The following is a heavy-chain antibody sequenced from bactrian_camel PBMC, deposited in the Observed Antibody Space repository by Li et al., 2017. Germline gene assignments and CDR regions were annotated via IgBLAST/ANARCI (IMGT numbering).Heavy chain of an antibody. D-gene: IGHD1*01. CDR3: AVECGSIADGPLSPRRHLY. V-gene: IGHV3S53*01. CDR2: IDSDRST. Sequence: HVQLVESGGGLVQPGGSLRLSCAASGFTFSNYAMGWFRQAPGKEREGVAAIDSDRSTTYADSVKGRFTISQDNAKNTLFLQTNSLKPEDTAMYYCAVECGSIADGPLSPRRHLYWGQGTQVTVS. J-gene: IGHJ4*01. CDR1: GFTFSNYA.